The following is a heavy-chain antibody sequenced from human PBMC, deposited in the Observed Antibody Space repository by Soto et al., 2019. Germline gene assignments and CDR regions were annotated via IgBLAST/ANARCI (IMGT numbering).Heavy chain of an antibody. Sequence: VQLVESGGGVVQPGRSLRLSCAASGFTFSSYAMHWVRQAPGKGLEWVAVISYDGSNKYYADSVKGRFTISRDNSKNTLYLQMNSLRAEDTAVYYCARDYGDYVGDYWGQGTLVTVSS. CDR3: ARDYGDYVGDY. J-gene: IGHJ4*02. D-gene: IGHD4-17*01. CDR1: GFTFSSYA. V-gene: IGHV3-30-3*01. CDR2: ISYDGSNK.